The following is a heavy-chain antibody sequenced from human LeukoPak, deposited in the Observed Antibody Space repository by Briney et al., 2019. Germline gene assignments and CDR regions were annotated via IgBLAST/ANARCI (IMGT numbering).Heavy chain of an antibody. D-gene: IGHD6-13*01. Sequence: SETLSLTCTVSGGSISSYYWSWIRQPPGKGLEWIGYIYYSGSTNYNPSLKSRVTISVDTSKNQFSLKLSSVTAADTAVYYCARSMAAAVYFDYWSQGTLVTVSS. CDR2: IYYSGST. CDR3: ARSMAAAVYFDY. J-gene: IGHJ4*02. CDR1: GGSISSYY. V-gene: IGHV4-59*01.